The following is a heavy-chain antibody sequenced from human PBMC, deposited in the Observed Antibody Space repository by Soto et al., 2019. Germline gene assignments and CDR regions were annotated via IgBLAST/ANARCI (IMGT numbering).Heavy chain of an antibody. Sequence: GGSLRLSCAASGFTFSSYAMHWVRQAPGKGLEWVAVISYDGSNKYYADSVKGRFTISRDNSKNTLYLQMNSLRAEDTAVYYCAREVGYCSGGSCYPGSAFDIWGQGTMVPVSS. D-gene: IGHD2-15*01. CDR3: AREVGYCSGGSCYPGSAFDI. CDR2: ISYDGSNK. CDR1: GFTFSSYA. V-gene: IGHV3-30-3*01. J-gene: IGHJ3*02.